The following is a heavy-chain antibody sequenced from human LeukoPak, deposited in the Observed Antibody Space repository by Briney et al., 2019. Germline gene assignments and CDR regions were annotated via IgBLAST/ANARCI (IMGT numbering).Heavy chain of an antibody. CDR1: GFTFDDYA. Sequence: GGSLRLSCAASGFTFDDYAMHWVRHAPGKGLEWVSLISGDGGSTYYADSVKGRFTISRDNSKNSLYLQMNSLRTEDTALYYCAKCIETGYYIGYYYYMDVWGKGTTVTVSS. V-gene: IGHV3-43*02. CDR3: AKCIETGYYIGYYYYMDV. CDR2: ISGDGGST. D-gene: IGHD3-9*01. J-gene: IGHJ6*03.